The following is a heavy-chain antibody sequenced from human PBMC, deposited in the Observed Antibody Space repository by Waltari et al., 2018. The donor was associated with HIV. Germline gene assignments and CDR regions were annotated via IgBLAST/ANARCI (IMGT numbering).Heavy chain of an antibody. D-gene: IGHD2-21*02. Sequence: QVQLVQSGAEVKKPGSSVKVSCKASGGTFSSYAISWVRQAPGQGLEWMGGIIPIFGTANYAQKFQGRVTITADESTSTAYMELGSLRSEDTAVYYCARGGDDYFSPENAWGMDVWGQGTTVTVSS. CDR3: ARGGDDYFSPENAWGMDV. J-gene: IGHJ6*02. V-gene: IGHV1-69*01. CDR2: IIPIFGTA. CDR1: GGTFSSYA.